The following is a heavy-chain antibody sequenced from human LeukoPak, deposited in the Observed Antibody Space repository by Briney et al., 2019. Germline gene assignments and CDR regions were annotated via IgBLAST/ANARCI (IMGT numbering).Heavy chain of an antibody. D-gene: IGHD5-18*01. CDR1: GFTVSSNY. J-gene: IGHJ4*02. CDR3: ARGVLGYSYGFDC. V-gene: IGHV3-53*04. CDR2: IFSGGTT. Sequence: GGSLRLSCAASGFTVSSNYMSWVRQAPGKGLEGVSVIFSGGTTYYADSVKGRFTISRHNSENTLYLQMNSLRGEDTAVYYCARGVLGYSYGFDCWGQGTLVTVSS.